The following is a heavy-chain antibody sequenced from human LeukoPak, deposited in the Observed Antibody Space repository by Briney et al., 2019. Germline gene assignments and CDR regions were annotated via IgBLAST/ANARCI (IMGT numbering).Heavy chain of an antibody. J-gene: IGHJ5*02. CDR2: INHSGST. V-gene: IGHV4-34*01. CDR1: VGSFSGYY. D-gene: IGHD5-24*01. CDR3: ARRGRWLQLINWFDP. Sequence: SETLSLTCAVYVGSFSGYYWSWIRQPPGKGLEWIGEINHSGSTNYNPSLKSRVTISVDTSKNQFSLKLSSVTAADTAVYYCARRGRWLQLINWFDPWGQGTLVTVS.